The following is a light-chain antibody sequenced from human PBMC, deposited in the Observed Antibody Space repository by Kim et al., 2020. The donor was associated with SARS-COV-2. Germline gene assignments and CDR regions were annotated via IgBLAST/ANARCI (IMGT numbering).Light chain of an antibody. CDR1: QSVSNY. V-gene: IGKV3-11*01. CDR2: DAA. Sequence: EVVLTQSPATLSLSAWERATLSCRASQSVSNYLAWYQQKPGQAPRLLVYDAANRATGIPARFSASGSGTDFTLTISSLEAEDFAVYYWRRRCVRPLTFGGGTKVDIK. CDR3: RRRCVRPLT. J-gene: IGKJ4*01.